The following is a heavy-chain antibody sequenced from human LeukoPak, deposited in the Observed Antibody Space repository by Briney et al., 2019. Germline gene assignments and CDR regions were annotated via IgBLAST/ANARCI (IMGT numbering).Heavy chain of an antibody. J-gene: IGHJ4*02. CDR3: ASPPLYDILTGYYFDY. Sequence: GGSLGLSCAASGFTFTNYWMHWVRQVSGKGLVWVSSISSSSSYIYYADSVKGRFTISRDNAKNSLYLQMNSLRAEDTAVYYCASPPLYDILTGYYFDYWGQGTLVTVSS. CDR2: ISSSSSYI. CDR1: GFTFTNYW. V-gene: IGHV3-21*01. D-gene: IGHD3-9*01.